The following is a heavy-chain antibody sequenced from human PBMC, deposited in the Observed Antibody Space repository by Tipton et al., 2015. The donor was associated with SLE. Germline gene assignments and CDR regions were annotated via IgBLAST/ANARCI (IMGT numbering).Heavy chain of an antibody. Sequence: SLRLSCAASGFTFSDYYMSWIRQAPGKGLEWVSSISSSSSYTNYADSVKGRFTISRDNAKNSVYLQMNSLRAADTAVYYCARVDSSGWSYFDSWGRGTLVTVSS. D-gene: IGHD6-19*01. V-gene: IGHV3-11*06. CDR3: ARVDSSGWSYFDS. J-gene: IGHJ4*02. CDR1: GFTFSDYY. CDR2: ISSSSSYT.